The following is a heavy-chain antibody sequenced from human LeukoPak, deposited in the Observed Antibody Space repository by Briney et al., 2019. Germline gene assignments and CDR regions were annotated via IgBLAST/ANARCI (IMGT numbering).Heavy chain of an antibody. CDR2: FGTRSTSI. J-gene: IGHJ4*02. CDR3: VRDQFFSFDY. Sequence: GGSLRLSCTASGFTFSGYSMNWIRQAPGKGLEWVSSFGTRSTSIYHAGSVKGRFAISRDNAKNSLYLQMNSLRDEDTAVYYCVRDQFFSFDYWGQGTLVTVSS. CDR1: GFTFSGYS. V-gene: IGHV3-21*01. D-gene: IGHD3-3*01.